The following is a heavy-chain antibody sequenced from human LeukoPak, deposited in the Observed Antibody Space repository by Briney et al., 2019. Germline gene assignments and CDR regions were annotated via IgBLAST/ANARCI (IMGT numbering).Heavy chain of an antibody. Sequence: SETLSLTCTVSGGSMSSDSWSWIRQSAGKKLEWIGHIFAASGSTNYNPSLRSRVTMSVDTSKNQFSLQLRSVTAADTAVYYCASTLGNVWFDPWGQVTLVTVSS. J-gene: IGHJ5*02. CDR2: IFAASGST. CDR1: GGSMSSDS. D-gene: IGHD1-1*01. V-gene: IGHV4-4*07. CDR3: ASTLGNVWFDP.